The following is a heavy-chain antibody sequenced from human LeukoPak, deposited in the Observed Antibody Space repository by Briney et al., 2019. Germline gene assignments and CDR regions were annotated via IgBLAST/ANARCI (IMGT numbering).Heavy chain of an antibody. V-gene: IGHV1-2*02. CDR1: GYTFTGYY. J-gene: IGHJ5*02. D-gene: IGHD1-26*01. CDR3: ARGFSGSYNPVDWFGP. Sequence: ASVKLSCKASGYTFTGYYLHWVRQAPGQGLEWMGWINPNNGGRHYAQKFQGRVTVTTDTSTSTAYMELRSLRSDDTAVYYCARGFSGSYNPVDWFGPWGQGTLVTVSS. CDR2: INPNNGGR.